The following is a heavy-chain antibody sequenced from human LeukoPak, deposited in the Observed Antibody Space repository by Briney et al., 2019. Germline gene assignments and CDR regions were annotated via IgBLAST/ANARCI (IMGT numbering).Heavy chain of an antibody. D-gene: IGHD3-3*01. V-gene: IGHV3-21*01. CDR2: ISGSSTNI. CDR3: ARGSEWSSGVSDY. J-gene: IGHJ4*02. CDR1: GFTFSGYA. Sequence: GGSLRLSCAASGFTFSGYAMSWVRQAPGKGLEWVSSISGSSTNIYYADSVKGRFTTSRDNAKNSLYLQMNSLRAEDTAVYYCARGSEWSSGVSDYWGQGTLVTVSS.